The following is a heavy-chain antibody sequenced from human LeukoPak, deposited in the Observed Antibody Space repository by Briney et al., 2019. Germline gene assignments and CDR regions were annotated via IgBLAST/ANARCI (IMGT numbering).Heavy chain of an antibody. V-gene: IGHV1-69*05. CDR1: GGTFSSYA. D-gene: IGHD2-21*02. J-gene: IGHJ4*02. Sequence: GASVKVSCKASGGTFSSYAISWVRQAPGQGLEWMGRIIPIFGTANYAQKFQGRVTITTDESTSIAYMELSSLRSEDTAVYYCARRPLVVTAIPFLDYWGQGTLVTVSS. CDR3: ARRPLVVTAIPFLDY. CDR2: IIPIFGTA.